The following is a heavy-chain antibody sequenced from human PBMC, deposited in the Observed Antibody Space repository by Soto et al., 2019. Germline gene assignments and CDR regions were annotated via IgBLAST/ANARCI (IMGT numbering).Heavy chain of an antibody. J-gene: IGHJ4*02. CDR3: AKAGLGYCSGGSCPADY. D-gene: IGHD2-15*01. Sequence: GGSLRLSCVGSGFNFRSYGMNWVRQAPGKGLEWVSSVSDTGGSTYYADSVKGRFTISRDNSKNTLYLQMNSLRAEDTAVYYCAKAGLGYCSGGSCPADYWGQGTLVPVSS. CDR1: GFNFRSYG. V-gene: IGHV3-23*01. CDR2: VSDTGGST.